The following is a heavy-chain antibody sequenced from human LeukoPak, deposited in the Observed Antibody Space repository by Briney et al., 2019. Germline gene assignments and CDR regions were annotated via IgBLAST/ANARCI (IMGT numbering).Heavy chain of an antibody. CDR3: ASLTYGGKGY. V-gene: IGHV4-59*08. CDR2: IYYSGST. Sequence: SETLSLTCTVSGDSISSYYWSWIRQPPGKGLEWIGYIYYSGSTNYNPSLKSRVTISVDTCKNHFSLKLSSVTAADTAVYYCASLTYGGKGYWGQGTLATVSS. D-gene: IGHD4-17*01. J-gene: IGHJ4*02. CDR1: GDSISSYY.